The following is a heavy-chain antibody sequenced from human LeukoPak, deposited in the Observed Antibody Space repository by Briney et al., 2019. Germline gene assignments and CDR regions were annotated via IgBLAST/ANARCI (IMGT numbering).Heavy chain of an antibody. CDR2: IYTSGST. J-gene: IGHJ4*02. CDR3: ATRGDYGGNSGVDY. Sequence: SETLSLTCTVSGGSISRYYWSWIRQPAGKGLEWIGRIYTSGSTNYNPSLKSRGTMSVDTSKNQFSLKLSSVTAADTAVYYCATRGDYGGNSGVDYWGQGTLVTVSS. V-gene: IGHV4-4*07. CDR1: GGSISRYY. D-gene: IGHD4-23*01.